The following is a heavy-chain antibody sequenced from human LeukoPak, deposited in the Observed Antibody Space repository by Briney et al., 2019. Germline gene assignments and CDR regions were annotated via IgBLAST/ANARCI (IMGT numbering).Heavy chain of an antibody. CDR3: ASPGYCSSTSCYDDYYYYGMDV. Sequence: GGSLRLSCAASGFTFSSYAMHWVRQAPGKGLEWVAVISYDGSNKYYADSVKGRFTISRDNSKNTLYLQMNSLRAEDTAVYYCASPGYCSSTSCYDDYYYYGMDVWGQGTTVTVSS. CDR2: ISYDGSNK. D-gene: IGHD2-2*01. J-gene: IGHJ6*02. V-gene: IGHV3-30-3*02. CDR1: GFTFSSYA.